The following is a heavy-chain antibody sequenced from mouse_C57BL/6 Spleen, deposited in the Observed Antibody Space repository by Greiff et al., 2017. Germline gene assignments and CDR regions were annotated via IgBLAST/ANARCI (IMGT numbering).Heavy chain of an antibody. J-gene: IGHJ2*01. D-gene: IGHD4-1*01. CDR3: AYGTGSDY. CDR1: GYTFTSYW. V-gene: IGHV1-55*01. Sequence: VQLQQPGAELVKPGASVKMSCTASGYTFTSYWINWVKQRPGQGLEWIGDIYPGSGSTNYNEKFKSTATLTVDPSSSTAYMQLSSLTSEDSAVXYYAYGTGSDYWGQGTTLTVSS. CDR2: IYPGSGST.